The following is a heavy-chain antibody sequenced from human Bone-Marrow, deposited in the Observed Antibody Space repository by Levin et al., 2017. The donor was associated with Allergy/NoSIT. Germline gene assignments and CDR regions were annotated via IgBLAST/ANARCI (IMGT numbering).Heavy chain of an antibody. D-gene: IGHD2-2*02. CDR2: INHSGST. J-gene: IGHJ4*02. CDR3: ARGRGGDIVVVPAAILQTYFDY. V-gene: IGHV4-34*01. CDR1: GGSFSGYY. Sequence: ESLKISCAVYGGSFSGYYWSWIRQPPGKGLEWIGEINHSGSTNYNPSLKSRVTISVDTSKNQFSLKLSSVTAADKAVYYCARGRGGDIVVVPAAILQTYFDYWGQGTLVTVSS.